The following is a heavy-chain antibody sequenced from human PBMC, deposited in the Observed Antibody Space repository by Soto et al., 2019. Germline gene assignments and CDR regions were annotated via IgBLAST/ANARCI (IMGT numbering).Heavy chain of an antibody. CDR3: ARTIITMVRGVIITCWFDP. CDR2: IYYSGST. Sequence: SETLSLTCTVSGGSISSSSYYWGWIRQPPGKGLEWIGSIYYSGSTYYNPSLKSRVTISVDTSKNQFSLKLSSVTAADTAVYYCARTIITMVRGVIITCWFDPWGQGPLVTVSS. CDR1: GGSISSSSYY. D-gene: IGHD3-10*01. V-gene: IGHV4-39*01. J-gene: IGHJ5*02.